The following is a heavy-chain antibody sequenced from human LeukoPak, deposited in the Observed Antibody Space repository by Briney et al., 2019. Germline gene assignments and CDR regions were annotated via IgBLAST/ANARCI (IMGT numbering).Heavy chain of an antibody. Sequence: TGGSLRLSCAASGFTFSSYWMHWVRQAPGKGLVWVSRIASDGSTVYADSVKGRFTISRDNAKDTVYLQMNSLRVEDTAVHYCIGSGGWPGYWGQGTLVTVSS. J-gene: IGHJ4*02. CDR1: GFTFSSYW. V-gene: IGHV3-74*01. CDR3: IGSGGWPGY. CDR2: IASDGST. D-gene: IGHD1-26*01.